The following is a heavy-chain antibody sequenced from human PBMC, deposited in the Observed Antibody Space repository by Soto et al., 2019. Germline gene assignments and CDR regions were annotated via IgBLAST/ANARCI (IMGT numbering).Heavy chain of an antibody. CDR1: GFTFSSYG. V-gene: IGHV3-30*18. D-gene: IGHD3-3*01. Sequence: VQLVESGGGVVQPGRSLRLSCAASGFTFSSYGMHWVRQAPGKGLEWVAVISYDGSNKYYADSVKGRFTISRDNSKNTLYLQMNSLRAEDTAVYYCAKDGLEWLLGPYYYYYMDVWGKGTTVTVSS. CDR3: AKDGLEWLLGPYYYYYMDV. J-gene: IGHJ6*03. CDR2: ISYDGSNK.